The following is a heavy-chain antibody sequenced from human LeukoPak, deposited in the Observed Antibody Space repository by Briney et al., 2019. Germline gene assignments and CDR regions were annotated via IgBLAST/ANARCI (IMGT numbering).Heavy chain of an antibody. CDR2: INHSGST. V-gene: IGHV4-34*01. CDR1: GGSFSGYY. Sequence: SETLSLTCAVYGGSFSGYYWSWIRQPPGKGLEWIGEINHSGSTNYNPSLKSRVTISVDTSKNQFSLKLSSVTAADTAVYYCARDYGDYWFDPWGQGTLVTVSS. D-gene: IGHD4-17*01. CDR3: ARDYGDYWFDP. J-gene: IGHJ5*02.